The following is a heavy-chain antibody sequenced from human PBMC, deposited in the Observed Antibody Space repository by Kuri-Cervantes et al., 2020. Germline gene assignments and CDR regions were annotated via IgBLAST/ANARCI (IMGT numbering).Heavy chain of an antibody. J-gene: IGHJ2*01. CDR2: IYYSGST. CDR3: ARRYGDYWYFDL. Sequence: PEPLSLTRTVSGGSISSYYWSWIRQPPGKGLEWIGYIYYSGSTNYNPSLKSRVTISVDTSKNQFSVKLSSVTAADTAVYYCARRYGDYWYFDLWGRGTLVTVSS. CDR1: GGSISSYY. V-gene: IGHV4-59*08. D-gene: IGHD4-17*01.